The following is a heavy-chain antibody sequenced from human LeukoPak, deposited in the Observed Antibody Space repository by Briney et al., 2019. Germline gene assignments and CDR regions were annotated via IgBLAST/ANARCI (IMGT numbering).Heavy chain of an antibody. CDR1: GYTFTSYG. CDR2: ISVYNGNT. Sequence: ASVKVSCKASGYTFTSYGISWVRQAPGQGLEWMGWISVYNGNTNYAQKLQGRVTMTTDTSTSTAYMELRSLRSDDTAVYYCARDSDYDYVWGTSGYDYWGQGTLVTVSS. J-gene: IGHJ4*02. CDR3: ARDSDYDYVWGTSGYDY. D-gene: IGHD3-16*01. V-gene: IGHV1-18*01.